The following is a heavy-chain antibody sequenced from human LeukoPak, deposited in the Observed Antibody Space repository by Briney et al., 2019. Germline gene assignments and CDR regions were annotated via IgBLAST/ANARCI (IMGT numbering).Heavy chain of an antibody. CDR1: GESISGFY. CDR2: IYYSGST. CDR3: AREANYYGSGSYFEGTFDY. V-gene: IGHV4-59*01. J-gene: IGHJ4*02. Sequence: KASETLSLTCTVSGESISGFYWTWIRQPPGKGLEWIGYIYYSGSTNYNPSLKSRVTISIDTSKNEFSLRLTSVTAADTAVYYCAREANYYGSGSYFEGTFDYWGQGSLVTVSS. D-gene: IGHD3-10*01.